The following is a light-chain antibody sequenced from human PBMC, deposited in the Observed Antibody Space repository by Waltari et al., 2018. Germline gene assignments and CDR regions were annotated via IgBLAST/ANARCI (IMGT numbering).Light chain of an antibody. CDR2: DIT. CDR1: QSLLYSDGNTF. Sequence: DVVLTQSPLFLAVTPGQSVSISCMSSQSLLYSDGNTFLTWFHQRPGQSPRRLIYDITSRASGVPARCSGSGSGTNFTLNIAGVEADDAGVYFCVQGTHWVTFGGGT. J-gene: IGKJ4*01. V-gene: IGKV2-30*01. CDR3: VQGTHWVT.